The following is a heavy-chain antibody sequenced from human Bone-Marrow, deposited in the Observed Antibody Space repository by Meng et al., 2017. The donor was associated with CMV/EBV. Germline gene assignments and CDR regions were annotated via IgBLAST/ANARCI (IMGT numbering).Heavy chain of an antibody. D-gene: IGHD3-3*01. Sequence: GESLKISCAASGFTFSCYAMHWVRQAPGKGLEWVAVISYDGSNKYYADSMKGRFTISRDNAKNSLCLQMNSLRAEDTAVYYCARGRGRGLEPYYYYGMDVWGQGTTVTVSS. CDR2: ISYDGSNK. CDR3: ARGRGRGLEPYYYYGMDV. CDR1: GFTFSCYA. V-gene: IGHV3-30-3*01. J-gene: IGHJ6*02.